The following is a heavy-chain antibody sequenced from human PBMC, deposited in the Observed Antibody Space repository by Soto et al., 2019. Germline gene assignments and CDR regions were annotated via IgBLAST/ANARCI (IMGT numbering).Heavy chain of an antibody. CDR3: AGDRGGSPVDY. Sequence: QVQLVESGGGVVQPGRSLRLSCAASGFIFSSYGMHWVRQAPGKGLEWVAVIWSDGSNKKYADSVKGRFTISRDNSRNTLYLQMNSLRAEDTAVYCCAGDRGGSPVDYWGQGTLVTVSS. J-gene: IGHJ4*02. CDR1: GFIFSSYG. D-gene: IGHD1-26*01. V-gene: IGHV3-33*01. CDR2: IWSDGSNK.